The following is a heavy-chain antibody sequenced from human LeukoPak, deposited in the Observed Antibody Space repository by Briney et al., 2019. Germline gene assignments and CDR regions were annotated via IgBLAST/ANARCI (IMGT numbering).Heavy chain of an antibody. D-gene: IGHD3-10*01. CDR1: GGSLSGYY. V-gene: IGHV4-4*07. CDR2: IYSSGST. Sequence: SETLSLTCTVSGGSLSGYYWSWIRQPAGKGPEWIGRIYSSGSTNYNPSLKGRVTMSVDTSKNQFSLKLTSVTAADTAVYYCAKGFHALGNYYNYWGQGTLVTVSS. J-gene: IGHJ4*02. CDR3: AKGFHALGNYYNY.